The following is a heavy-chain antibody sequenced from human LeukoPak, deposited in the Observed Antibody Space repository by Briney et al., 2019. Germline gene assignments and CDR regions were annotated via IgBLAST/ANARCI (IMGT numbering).Heavy chain of an antibody. CDR2: IRYDGSNK. J-gene: IGHJ5*02. Sequence: GGSLRLSCAASGFTFSSYGMHWVREAPGKGLRWGALIRYDGSNKYYADSVKGGFTISRDNSKNTLYLQMNSLRAEDTAVYHCVTEPAPAGFDPWGQGTLVTVSS. CDR3: VTEPAPAGFDP. D-gene: IGHD1-14*01. CDR1: GFTFSSYG. V-gene: IGHV3-30*02.